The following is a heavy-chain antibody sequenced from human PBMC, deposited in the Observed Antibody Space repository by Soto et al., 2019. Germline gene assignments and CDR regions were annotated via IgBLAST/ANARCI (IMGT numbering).Heavy chain of an antibody. V-gene: IGHV3-74*01. J-gene: IGHJ6*02. D-gene: IGHD2-2*01. CDR2: FNSDGSST. CDR3: ARASDDQLPLAMDV. CDR1: GFTFSSYW. Sequence: GGSLRLSCAASGFTFSSYWMHWVRQAPGKGLVWVSRFNSDGSSTSYADSVKGRFTISRDNAKNTLYLQMNSLRAEDTAVYYCARASDDQLPLAMDVWGQGTTVTVSS.